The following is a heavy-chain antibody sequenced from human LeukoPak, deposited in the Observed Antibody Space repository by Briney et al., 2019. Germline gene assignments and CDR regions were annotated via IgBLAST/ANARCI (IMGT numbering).Heavy chain of an antibody. Sequence: NPSETLSLTCAVYGGSFSGYYWSWIRQPPGKGLEWIGEINHSGSTNYNPSLKSRVTISVDTSKNQFSLKLSSVTAADTAVYYCARGSVAGEYDYWGQGTLVTVSS. D-gene: IGHD2-15*01. CDR3: ARGSVAGEYDY. V-gene: IGHV4-34*01. J-gene: IGHJ4*02. CDR1: GGSFSGYY. CDR2: INHSGST.